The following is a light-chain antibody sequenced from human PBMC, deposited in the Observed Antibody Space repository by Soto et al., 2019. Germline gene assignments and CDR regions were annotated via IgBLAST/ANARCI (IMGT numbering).Light chain of an antibody. CDR2: GPS. CDR3: QQYGASSYT. Sequence: EIVLTQSPGTLSLSPGERATLSCRASQTISSNYLAWYQQKPGQAPRPLIFGPSSRATGIPDRFSGSGSGTHFTLTISRLESEDFVVYYCQQYGASSYTFGQGTKRDIK. CDR1: QTISSNY. J-gene: IGKJ2*01. V-gene: IGKV3-20*01.